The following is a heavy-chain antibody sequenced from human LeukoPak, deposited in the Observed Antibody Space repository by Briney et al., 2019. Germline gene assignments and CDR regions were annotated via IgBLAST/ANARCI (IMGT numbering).Heavy chain of an antibody. CDR3: AKDATAVPGTVYMDV. J-gene: IGHJ6*03. D-gene: IGHD2-2*01. V-gene: IGHV3-48*03. Sequence: PGGSLRLSCAAPGFTFSDYEMNWVRQAPGKGLEWLSHISVSGTTIHYADPVKGRFTISRDNAKNSVYLQMTSLRAEDTALYYCAKDATAVPGTVYMDVWGKGTTVTISS. CDR1: GFTFSDYE. CDR2: ISVSGTTI.